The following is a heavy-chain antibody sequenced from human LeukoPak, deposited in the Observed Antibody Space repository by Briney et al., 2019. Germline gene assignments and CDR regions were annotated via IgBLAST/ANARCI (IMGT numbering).Heavy chain of an antibody. Sequence: ASVKVSCKASGGTFSSYAISWVRQAPGQGLEWMGGIIPIFGTANYAQKFQGRVTITADESTSTAYMELSSLGSEDTAVYYCARDRGQKLRYFDWLSDWGQGTLVTVSS. D-gene: IGHD3-9*01. CDR3: ARDRGQKLRYFDWLSD. CDR1: GGTFSSYA. J-gene: IGHJ4*02. V-gene: IGHV1-69*01. CDR2: IIPIFGTA.